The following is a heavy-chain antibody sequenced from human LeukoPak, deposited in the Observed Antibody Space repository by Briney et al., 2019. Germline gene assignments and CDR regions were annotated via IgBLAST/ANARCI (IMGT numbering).Heavy chain of an antibody. V-gene: IGHV3-30*02. CDR3: EKDQRRYDSSGYYPSFDD. CDR2: IRNDGSNK. CDR1: GFTFSSDG. J-gene: IGHJ4*02. D-gene: IGHD3-22*01. Sequence: GGSLRLSCAASGFTFSSDGMHWVRQAPGKGLEWVAFIRNDGSNKYYADSVKGRFTISRDNSKNTLYLQMNSLRAEDTAVYYGEKDQRRYDSSGYYPSFDDWGQGTLVTVSS.